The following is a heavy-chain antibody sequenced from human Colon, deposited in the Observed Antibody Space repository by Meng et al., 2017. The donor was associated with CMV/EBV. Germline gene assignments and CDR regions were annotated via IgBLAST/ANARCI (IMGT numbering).Heavy chain of an antibody. CDR1: GFRFGTFY. J-gene: IGHJ4*02. Sequence: GGSLRLSCAGSGFRFGTFYMHWVRQAPGKGLEWVSRINSDSSTTNYAESVKGRFTISRDNAKNTMYLQMNGLRAEDTAVYYCARGLPKYYYDSSAYPLDYWGQGTLVTVSS. D-gene: IGHD3-22*01. V-gene: IGHV3-74*01. CDR3: ARGLPKYYYDSSAYPLDY. CDR2: INSDSSTT.